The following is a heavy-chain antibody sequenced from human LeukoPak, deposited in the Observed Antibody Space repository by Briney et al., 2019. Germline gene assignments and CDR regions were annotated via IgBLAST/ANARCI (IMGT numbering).Heavy chain of an antibody. D-gene: IGHD3-9*01. CDR1: GGTFSSYA. V-gene: IGHV1-18*01. CDR3: ARNPYDILTGYYPYYMDV. CDR2: ISAYNGNT. Sequence: GASVKVSCKASGGTFSSYAISWVRQAPGQGLEWMGWISAYNGNTNYAQKLQGRVTMTTDTSTSTAYMELRSLRSDDTAVYYCARNPYDILTGYYPYYMDVWGKGTTVTVSS. J-gene: IGHJ6*03.